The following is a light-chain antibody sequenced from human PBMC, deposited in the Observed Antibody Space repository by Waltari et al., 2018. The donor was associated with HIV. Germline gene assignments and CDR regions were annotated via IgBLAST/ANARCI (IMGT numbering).Light chain of an antibody. J-gene: IGLJ2*01. CDR3: CSYAGSRIHVV. V-gene: IGLV2-23*02. CDR1: FGVVGGFTL. Sequence: QSALTQLPPVSGSPGQSITCTEPFGVVGGFTLVSCYQKHQGEAPKTMIYEVTKRPSGVSSRFSGSKSGNTASLTISGLQAEDEADYYCCSYAGSRIHVVFGGGTKLTVL. CDR2: EVT.